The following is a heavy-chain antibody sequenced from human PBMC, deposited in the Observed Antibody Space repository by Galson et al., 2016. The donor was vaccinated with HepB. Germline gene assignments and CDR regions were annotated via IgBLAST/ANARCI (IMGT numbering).Heavy chain of an antibody. CDR2: ISNDGSNE. J-gene: IGHJ6*02. Sequence: SLRLSCAASGFAFSTYPMHWVRQAPGKGLEWVAVISNDGSNEYYADSVKGRFTISRDNSKNTLYLQMNSLRAEDTAVYYCARSPSSGWPYYYYYGMDVWGQGTTVTVSS. V-gene: IGHV3-30-3*01. D-gene: IGHD6-19*01. CDR3: ARSPSSGWPYYYYYGMDV. CDR1: GFAFSTYP.